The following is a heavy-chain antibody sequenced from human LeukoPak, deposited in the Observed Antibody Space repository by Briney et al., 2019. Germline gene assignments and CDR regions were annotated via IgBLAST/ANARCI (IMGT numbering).Heavy chain of an antibody. J-gene: IGHJ5*02. Sequence: GGSLRLSCAASGFTFSSYAMSWVRQAPGKGLEWVSSLSGSARSTYYADSVKGRFTISRDNSKNTLYLQMNSLRAEDTAVYYCATDLRTPSAWGQGTLATVSS. D-gene: IGHD1-14*01. CDR1: GFTFSSYA. CDR2: LSGSARST. CDR3: ATDLRTPSA. V-gene: IGHV3-23*01.